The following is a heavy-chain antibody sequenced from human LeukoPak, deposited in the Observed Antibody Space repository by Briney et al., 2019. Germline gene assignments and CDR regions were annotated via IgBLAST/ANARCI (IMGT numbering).Heavy chain of an antibody. V-gene: IGHV3-33*06. J-gene: IGHJ4*02. Sequence: GGSLRLSCAASGFTFSSYGMHWVRQAPGKGLEWVAVIWYDGSNKYYADSVKGRFTISRDNSKNTLYLQMNSLRAEDTAVYYCAKGKIVRTYYFDYWGQGTLVTVSS. D-gene: IGHD1-26*01. CDR1: GFTFSSYG. CDR2: IWYDGSNK. CDR3: AKGKIVRTYYFDY.